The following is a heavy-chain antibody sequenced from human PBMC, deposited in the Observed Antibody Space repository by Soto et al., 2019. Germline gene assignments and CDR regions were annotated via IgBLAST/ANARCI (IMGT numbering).Heavy chain of an antibody. Sequence: QITLKESGPTLVKPTQTLTLTCTFSGFSLSTSGVGVGWIRQPPGKALEWLALIYWDDDKRYSPSLKSRLTITKDTSKNQVVLTMTNLDPVDTATYYCAHRPPYYYGSGSYYNSGWFDPWCQGTLVTVSS. J-gene: IGHJ5*02. D-gene: IGHD3-10*01. V-gene: IGHV2-5*02. CDR3: AHRPPYYYGSGSYYNSGWFDP. CDR1: GFSLSTSGVG. CDR2: IYWDDDK.